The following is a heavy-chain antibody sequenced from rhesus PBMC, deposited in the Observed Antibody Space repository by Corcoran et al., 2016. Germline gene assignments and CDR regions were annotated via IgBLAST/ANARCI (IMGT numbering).Heavy chain of an antibody. CDR3: ARRGKFDAFDF. Sequence: QLQLQESGPGLVKPSETLSLTCAVSGGSIYGYSWSWIRQPPGKGLEWIGVIDVNVAGTNYNPSLKSRVTISKDTAKNQFSLNLRSVSAADTAVYYCARRGKFDAFDFWGQGLRVTVSS. CDR2: IDVNVAGT. J-gene: IGHJ3*01. V-gene: IGHV4-81*01. CDR1: GGSIYGYS.